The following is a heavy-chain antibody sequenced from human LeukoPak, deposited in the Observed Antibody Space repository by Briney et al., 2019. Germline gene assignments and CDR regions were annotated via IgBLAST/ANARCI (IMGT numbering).Heavy chain of an antibody. Sequence: GASVKVSCKASGYVFTSYYIHWMRQAPGQGLEWMGKINPSGGRTNYAQKFQDRVTLTSDTSTSTAYMDLSGLRLEDTAVYYCASDGAYQPPRYWGQGTLVTVSS. J-gene: IGHJ4*02. V-gene: IGHV1-46*01. CDR2: INPSGGRT. CDR3: ASDGAYQPPRY. D-gene: IGHD2-2*01. CDR1: GYVFTSYY.